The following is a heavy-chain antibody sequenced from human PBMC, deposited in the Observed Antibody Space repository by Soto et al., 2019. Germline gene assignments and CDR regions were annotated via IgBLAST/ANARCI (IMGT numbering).Heavy chain of an antibody. CDR2: FDPEDGET. J-gene: IGHJ6*02. CDR1: GYTLTELS. Sequence: ASVKVSCKVSGYTLTELSMHWVRQAPGKGLEWMGGFDPEDGETIYAQKFQGRVTMTEDTSTDTAYMELSSLRSEDTAVYYCATWAGITIFGVDPSYYGMDVWGQGTTVTVSS. CDR3: ATWAGITIFGVDPSYYGMDV. V-gene: IGHV1-24*01. D-gene: IGHD3-3*01.